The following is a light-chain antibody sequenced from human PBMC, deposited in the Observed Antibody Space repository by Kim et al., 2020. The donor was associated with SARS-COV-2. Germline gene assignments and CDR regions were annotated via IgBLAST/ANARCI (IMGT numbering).Light chain of an antibody. CDR3: LQGTHWPWT. CDR1: QSLVHSDGNTY. V-gene: IGKV2-30*02. Sequence: DVVKTQSPLSLPVTLGQPASISCGSSQSLVHSDGNTYLNWFQQRPGQSPRRLIYKVSNRDAGVPDRFSGSGSGTDFTLKISRVEAEDVGIYYCLQGTHWPWTFGQGTKVDIK. J-gene: IGKJ1*01. CDR2: KVS.